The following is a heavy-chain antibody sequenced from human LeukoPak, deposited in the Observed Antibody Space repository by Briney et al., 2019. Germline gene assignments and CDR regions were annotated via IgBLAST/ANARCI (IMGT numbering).Heavy chain of an antibody. J-gene: IGHJ4*02. CDR2: IKSNTDGGAK. Sequence: GGSLRLSCAASGFTINNAWLSWVRQAPGKGLEWVGRIKSNTDGGAKDYAAPVRGRFTISRDDSRNILHLEMNSLKTEDTAVYYCVTGYQMLLFDYWGQGTLVTVSS. V-gene: IGHV3-15*01. CDR1: GFTINNAW. D-gene: IGHD2-2*01. CDR3: VTGYQMLLFDY.